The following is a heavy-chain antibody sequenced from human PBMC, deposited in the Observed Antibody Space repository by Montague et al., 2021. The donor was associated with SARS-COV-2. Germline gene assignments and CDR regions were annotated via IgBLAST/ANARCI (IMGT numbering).Heavy chain of an antibody. CDR3: ARAGDFWGDDACDI. CDR1: GFTFSRYW. Sequence: SLRLSCAASGFTFSRYWMSWVRQAPGKGLEWVANINKDESLKFHADPVKGRFTISRDNAKNSMYLQINSLRVEDTAVYYCARAGDFWGDDACDIWGRGTRLTVS. CDR2: INKDESLK. J-gene: IGHJ3*02. V-gene: IGHV3-7*01. D-gene: IGHD3-3*01.